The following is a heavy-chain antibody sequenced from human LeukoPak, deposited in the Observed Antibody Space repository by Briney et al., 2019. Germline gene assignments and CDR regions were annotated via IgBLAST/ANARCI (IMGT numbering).Heavy chain of an antibody. CDR3: ARVNINNWHNCDY. D-gene: IGHD1-1*01. CDR2: IYHSGSP. J-gene: IGHJ4*02. CDR1: GGSISSNNW. V-gene: IGHV4-4*02. Sequence: SETLSLTCAVSGGSISSNNWWGWVRQPPGKGLEWIGEIYHSGSPNYNPSLKSRVTISVDKSRNHFSLNLSSVTAADTAVCYCARVNINNWHNCDYWGQGTLVTVSS.